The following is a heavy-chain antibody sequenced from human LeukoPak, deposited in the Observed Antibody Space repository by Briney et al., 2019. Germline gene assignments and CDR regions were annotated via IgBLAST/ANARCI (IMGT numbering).Heavy chain of an antibody. V-gene: IGHV3-7*01. CDR3: ARDKRGCAFDL. CDR2: IKQDGSEK. D-gene: IGHD3-10*01. CDR1: GFTLKTFW. Sequence: GGSLRLSCAVSGFTLKTFWMSWVRQAPGKGLQWVANIKQDGSEKYYVDSVRGRFTISRDNAKNSIYLQINSLRAGDSAVYYCARDKRGCAFDLWGHGTMVTDSS. J-gene: IGHJ3*01.